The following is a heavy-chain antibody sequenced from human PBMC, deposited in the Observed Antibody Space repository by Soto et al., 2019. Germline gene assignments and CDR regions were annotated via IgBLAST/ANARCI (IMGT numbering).Heavy chain of an antibody. CDR3: ARGCFRTKCIAVAGAHWFDP. CDR2: INAGNGNT. V-gene: IGHV1-3*01. D-gene: IGHD6-19*01. Sequence: GASVKVSCKASGYTFTSYAMHWVRQAPGQRLEWMGWINAGNGNTKYSQKFQGRVTITRDTSASTAYMELSSLRSEDTAVYYCARGCFRTKCIAVAGAHWFDPWGQGTLVTVSS. CDR1: GYTFTSYA. J-gene: IGHJ5*02.